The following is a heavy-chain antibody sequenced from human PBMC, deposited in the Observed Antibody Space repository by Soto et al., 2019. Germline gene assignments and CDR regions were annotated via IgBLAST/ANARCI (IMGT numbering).Heavy chain of an antibody. D-gene: IGHD3-10*01. J-gene: IGHJ6*02. CDR2: IYYSGST. CDR1: GGSISSYY. CDR3: ARVGHYGSASKYYGMDV. V-gene: IGHV4-59*01. Sequence: PSQTLSLTCTVSGGSISSYYWSWIRQPPGKGLEWIGYIYYSGSTNYNPSLKSRVTISVDTSKDQFSLKLSSVTAADTAVYYCARVGHYGSASKYYGMDVWGQGTTVTVSS.